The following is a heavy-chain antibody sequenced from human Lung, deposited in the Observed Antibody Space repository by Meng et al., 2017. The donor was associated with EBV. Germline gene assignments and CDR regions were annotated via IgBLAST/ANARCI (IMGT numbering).Heavy chain of an antibody. V-gene: IGHV4-31*03. CDR1: GGSVISGGYY. CDR2: IYYTGSS. Sequence: SGPGLVQPSQPLALTCTVSGGSVISGGYYWSWIRQQPGKGLEWIGYIYYTGSSFYNPSLKSRVTISVDTSKNQFSLNLSSVTAADTAVYYCANAGRFGESLGDYWGQGTLVTVSS. J-gene: IGHJ4*02. D-gene: IGHD3-10*01. CDR3: ANAGRFGESLGDY.